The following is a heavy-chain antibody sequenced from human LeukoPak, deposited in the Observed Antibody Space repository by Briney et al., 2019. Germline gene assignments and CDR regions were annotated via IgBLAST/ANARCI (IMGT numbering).Heavy chain of an antibody. CDR1: GGSLNGYY. CDR2: IYYSGST. CDR3: ARGVGAYYDFWSGYKLHDAFDI. Sequence: SETLSLTCAVYGGSLNGYYWSWIRQPPGKGLEWVGYIYYSGSTNYNPSLKSRVTIPVNTSNNQFSLKLSYVTAADTAVYYCARGVGAYYDFWSGYKLHDAFDIWGEATMVSVSS. J-gene: IGHJ3*02. V-gene: IGHV4-59*01. D-gene: IGHD3-3*01.